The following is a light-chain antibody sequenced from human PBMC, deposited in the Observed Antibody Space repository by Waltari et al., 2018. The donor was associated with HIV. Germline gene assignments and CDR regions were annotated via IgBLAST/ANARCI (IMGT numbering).Light chain of an antibody. CDR2: QDN. V-gene: IGLV3-1*01. J-gene: IGLJ2*01. CDR3: QAWYSNTVV. CDR1: KLGNKY. Sequence: SYELTQPPSVSVSPGQTASITCSGDKLGNKYVCWYQQKPGQSPVLVIYQDNKRPSGIPERFSGSNSVSTATLTIIGTQAMDEADYYCQAWYSNTVVFGGGTKLTVL.